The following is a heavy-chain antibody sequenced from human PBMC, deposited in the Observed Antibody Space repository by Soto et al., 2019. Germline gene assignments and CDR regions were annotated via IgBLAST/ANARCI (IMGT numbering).Heavy chain of an antibody. V-gene: IGHV1-69*13. CDR3: ARGNSGRYSGWFDP. CDR2: IIPIFGTA. J-gene: IGHJ5*02. CDR1: GGTFSSYA. Sequence: ASVKVSCKASGGTFSSYAISWVRQAPGQGLEWMGGIIPIFGTANYAQKFQGRVTITADESTSTAYMELSSLRSEDTAVYYCARGNSGRYSGWFDPWGQGTLVTVSS. D-gene: IGHD1-26*01.